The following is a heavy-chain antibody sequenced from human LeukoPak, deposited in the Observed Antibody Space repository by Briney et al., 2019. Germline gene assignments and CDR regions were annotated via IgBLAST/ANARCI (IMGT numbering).Heavy chain of an antibody. CDR2: ISSAGGIM. Sequence: GGSLRLSCAASGFIFSDYYMTWIRQAPGKGLEWVSYISSAGGIMYYADSVKGRFTISRDNAKNSLYLRMNGLRADDAAVYFCARVGYDILTGYSTYFDYWGQGALLTVSS. CDR1: GFIFSDYY. CDR3: ARVGYDILTGYSTYFDY. J-gene: IGHJ4*02. D-gene: IGHD3-9*01. V-gene: IGHV3-11*01.